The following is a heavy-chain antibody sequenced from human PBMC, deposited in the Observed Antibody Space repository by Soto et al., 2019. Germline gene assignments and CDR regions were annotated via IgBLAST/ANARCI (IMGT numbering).Heavy chain of an antibody. CDR2: IIPIFGTA. CDR3: ARDRNISSSWYNGWFDP. J-gene: IGHJ5*02. Sequence: GASVKVSCKASGGTFSIYAISWVRQAPGKGLEWMGGIIPIFGTANYAQKFQGRVTITADESTSTAYMELSSLRSEDTAVYYCARDRNISSSWYNGWFDPWGQGTLVTVSS. CDR1: GGTFSIYA. D-gene: IGHD6-13*01. V-gene: IGHV1-69*13.